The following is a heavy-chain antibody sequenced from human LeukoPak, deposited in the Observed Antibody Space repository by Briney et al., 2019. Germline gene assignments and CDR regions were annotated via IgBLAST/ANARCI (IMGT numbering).Heavy chain of an antibody. J-gene: IGHJ4*02. Sequence: GGSLRLSCAGSGFTFINYGMIWVRQASEKGLEWVANIKQDGSEKYYVDSVKGRFTISRDNGKNSLYLQMNSLRAEDTAVYYCARVAVADHWGQGTLVTVSS. CDR2: IKQDGSEK. D-gene: IGHD6-19*01. V-gene: IGHV3-7*04. CDR1: GFTFINYG. CDR3: ARVAVADH.